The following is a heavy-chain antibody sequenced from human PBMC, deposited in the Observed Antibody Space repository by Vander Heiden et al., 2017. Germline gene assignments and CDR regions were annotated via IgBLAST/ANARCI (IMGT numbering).Heavy chain of an antibody. Sequence: EVQLLAPGGGLVQPGRFLRLFCAASGFTFSSHAMGWVRQGPGKGLEWVSAISGSGGSTYYADSVKGRFTISRDNSKNTLYLQRNSLSAEDTAVYYCAKIYCSGGSCPDYYYGMDVWGQGTTITVSS. V-gene: IGHV3-23*01. CDR1: GFTFSSHA. CDR2: ISGSGGST. CDR3: AKIYCSGGSCPDYYYGMDV. J-gene: IGHJ6*02. D-gene: IGHD2-15*01.